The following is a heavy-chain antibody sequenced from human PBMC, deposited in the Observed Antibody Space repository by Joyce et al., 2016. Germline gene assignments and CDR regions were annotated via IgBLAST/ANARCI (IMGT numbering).Heavy chain of an antibody. CDR1: GGHFRGFF. CDR3: ARSQWLAPLMY. V-gene: IGHV4-34*01. J-gene: IGHJ4*02. CDR2: INNSGVT. Sequence: QVQLQQWGAGLLKPSETLSLTCAVSGGHFRGFFWNWVRQPPGKGLEWIGDINNSGVTNYNPSLNTRVTFSVDTSKNQFSLKLTSLSAADTAVYYCARSQWLAPLMYWGQGTPVTVSS. D-gene: IGHD6-19*01.